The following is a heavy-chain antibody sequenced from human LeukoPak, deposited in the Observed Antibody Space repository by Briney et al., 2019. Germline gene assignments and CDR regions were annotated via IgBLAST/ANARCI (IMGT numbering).Heavy chain of an antibody. J-gene: IGHJ4*02. CDR1: GYSFTSYG. V-gene: IGHV1-18*01. CDR3: AREMVSAGFDY. Sequence: ASEKVSCKASGYSFTSYGISWVRQAPGQGLEWMGWISAYNGNTNYAQKLQGRVTMTTDTSTSTAYMELRSLRSDDTAVYYCAREMVSAGFDYWGQGTLVTVSS. D-gene: IGHD2-8*01. CDR2: ISAYNGNT.